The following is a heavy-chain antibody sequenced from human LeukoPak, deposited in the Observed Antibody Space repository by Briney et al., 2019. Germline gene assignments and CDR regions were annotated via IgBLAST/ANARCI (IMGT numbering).Heavy chain of an antibody. J-gene: IGHJ4*02. Sequence: PGGSLRLSCAASGFTVSTTYMSWVRQAPGKGLEWVSIIYTGGSTYYAHSVKGRFTISRDNSKNTVYLQMNSLRAEDTAVYYCARGAGDSSGYLHYFDYWGQGTLVTVSS. CDR1: GFTVSTTY. D-gene: IGHD3-22*01. CDR3: ARGAGDSSGYLHYFDY. V-gene: IGHV3-66*01. CDR2: IYTGGST.